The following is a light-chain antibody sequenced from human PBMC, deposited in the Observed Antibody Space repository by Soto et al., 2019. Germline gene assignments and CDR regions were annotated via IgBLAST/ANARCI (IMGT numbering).Light chain of an antibody. CDR1: QGISSY. CDR3: QQHNSYPIT. Sequence: IQLTQSPSSLSASVGDRVTITCRASQGISSYLAWYQQKPGKAPKLLIYAASTLPSGVPSRFSGSGSGTDFTLTINSLQPEDFATYYCQQHNSYPITFGQGTQLEIK. J-gene: IGKJ5*01. CDR2: AAS. V-gene: IGKV1-9*01.